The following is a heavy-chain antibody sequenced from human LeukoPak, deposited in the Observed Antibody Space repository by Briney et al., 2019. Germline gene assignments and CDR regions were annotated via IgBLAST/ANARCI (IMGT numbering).Heavy chain of an antibody. CDR3: ARALGFGSSTWGGHYYMDV. CDR1: GYSFTSNW. D-gene: IGHD2-2*01. CDR2: IHPGDSDI. J-gene: IGHJ6*03. Sequence: GESLKISCQASGYSFTSNWIAWVRQMPGKGLECMGIIHPGDSDIRYSPSFEGQVTISADKSISTAYLHWSGPKASDTAIYYCARALGFGSSTWGGHYYMDVWGTGTTVTVSS. V-gene: IGHV5-51*01.